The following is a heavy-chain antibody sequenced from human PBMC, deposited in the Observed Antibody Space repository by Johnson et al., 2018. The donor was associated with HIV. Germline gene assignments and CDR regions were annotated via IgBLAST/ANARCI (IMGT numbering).Heavy chain of an antibody. J-gene: IGHJ3*02. V-gene: IGHV3-30*04. D-gene: IGHD2-8*02. Sequence: QEKLVESGGGVVQPGRSLRLSCAASGFTFSSYAIHWVRQAPGKGLEWVALVSFDGINKYYADSVKGRFTISRAHAKNSLYLQMNSLRAEDTAVYYCASRKDIVLVVYAEIADAFDIWGQGTMVTVSS. CDR2: VSFDGINK. CDR1: GFTFSSYA. CDR3: ASRKDIVLVVYAEIADAFDI.